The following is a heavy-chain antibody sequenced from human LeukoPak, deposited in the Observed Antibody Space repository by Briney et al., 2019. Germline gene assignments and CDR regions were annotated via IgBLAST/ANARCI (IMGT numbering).Heavy chain of an antibody. D-gene: IGHD4-23*01. V-gene: IGHV3-7*01. CDR2: IKQDGSEK. Sequence: GGSLRLSCAASGFTFSSYGMSWVRQAPGKGLEWVANIKQDGSEKYYVDSVKGRFTISRDNAKNSLYLQMNSLRAEDTSVYYCATSSCGGNFGLFDYWGQGILVTVSS. CDR3: ATSSCGGNFGLFDY. CDR1: GFTFSSYG. J-gene: IGHJ4*02.